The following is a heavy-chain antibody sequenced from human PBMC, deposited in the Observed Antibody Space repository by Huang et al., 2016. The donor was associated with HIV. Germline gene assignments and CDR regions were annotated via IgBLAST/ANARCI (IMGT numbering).Heavy chain of an antibody. Sequence: QVQLQESGPGLVKPSETLSLTCTVSGGSISTHYWSWIRQPPGKGLEWIGSIDYSGSPNYSPSLKSRVTILRDTSKNQFSLRVNSVTAADTAMYYCARDHHDFWRGYRRMYFFDHWGQGTLVTVSS. CDR2: IDYSGSP. J-gene: IGHJ4*02. V-gene: IGHV4-59*11. CDR1: GGSISTHY. CDR3: ARDHHDFWRGYRRMYFFDH. D-gene: IGHD3-3*01.